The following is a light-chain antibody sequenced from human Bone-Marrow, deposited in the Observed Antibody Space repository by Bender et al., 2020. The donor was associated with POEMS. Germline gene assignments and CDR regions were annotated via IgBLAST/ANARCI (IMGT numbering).Light chain of an antibody. CDR1: ALPKQY. J-gene: IGLJ2*01. V-gene: IGLV3-25*03. CDR3: QSVDSSGTNHVV. CDR2: KDS. Sequence: SYELTQPPSVSVSPGQTARITCSGDALPKQYACWYQQRPGQAPVLVIYKDSERPSGIPERFSGSGSGTTVTLTISGVQAEDEADYYCQSVDSSGTNHVVFGGGTKLTVL.